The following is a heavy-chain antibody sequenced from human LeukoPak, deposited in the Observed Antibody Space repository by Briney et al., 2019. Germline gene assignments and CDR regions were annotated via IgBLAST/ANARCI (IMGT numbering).Heavy chain of an antibody. CDR2: IYYSGST. Sequence: PSETLSLTCTVAGGSISSYYWSWIRQPPGKGLEWIGYIYYSGSTNYNPSLKSRVTISVDTSKNQFSLKLSSVTAADTAVYYCARDRSGDDPDYWGQGTLVTVSS. D-gene: IGHD4-17*01. V-gene: IGHV4-59*01. CDR1: GGSISSYY. J-gene: IGHJ4*02. CDR3: ARDRSGDDPDY.